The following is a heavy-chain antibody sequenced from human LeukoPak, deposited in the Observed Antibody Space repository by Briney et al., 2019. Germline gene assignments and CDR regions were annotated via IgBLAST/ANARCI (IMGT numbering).Heavy chain of an antibody. J-gene: IGHJ4*02. CDR1: GFTFSNAW. V-gene: IGHV3-15*01. CDR3: TTDSLRLGEPRPDY. CDR2: IKSKTDGGTT. Sequence: NPGGSLKLSCATSGFTFSNAWMSWVRQAPGKGLEWVGRIKSKTDGGTTDYAAPVKGRFTISRDDSKNTLYLQMNSLKTEDTAVYYCTTDSLRLGEPRPDYRGQGTLVTVSS. D-gene: IGHD3-16*01.